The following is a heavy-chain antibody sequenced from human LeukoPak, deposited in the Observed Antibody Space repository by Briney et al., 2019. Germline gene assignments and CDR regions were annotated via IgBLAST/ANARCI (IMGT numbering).Heavy chain of an antibody. CDR2: IIPIFGTA. CDR1: GGTFSSYA. J-gene: IGHJ4*02. CDR3: ARDVRGIAAAGFDY. Sequence: SVKVSCKASGGTFSSYAISWVRQAPGQGLEWMGGIIPIFGTANYAQKFQGRVTITADKSTSTAYVELSSLRSEDTAVYYCARDVRGIAAAGFDYWGQGTLATVSS. D-gene: IGHD6-13*01. V-gene: IGHV1-69*06.